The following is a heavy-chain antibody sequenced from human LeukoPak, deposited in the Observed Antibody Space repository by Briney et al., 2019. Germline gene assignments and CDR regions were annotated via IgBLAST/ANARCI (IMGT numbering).Heavy chain of an antibody. CDR3: ARVVVVVSTNWYFDL. Sequence: GASVKVSCKGSGYTLSNYWIGWVRPMPGKGLEWMGLIHPGDSDTRYSPSFQGQVTISVDRSTSTAYLQWSSLKASDTALYYCARVVVVVSTNWYFDLWGRGTLVTDSS. J-gene: IGHJ2*01. CDR2: IHPGDSDT. D-gene: IGHD2-15*01. CDR1: GYTLSNYW. V-gene: IGHV5-51*01.